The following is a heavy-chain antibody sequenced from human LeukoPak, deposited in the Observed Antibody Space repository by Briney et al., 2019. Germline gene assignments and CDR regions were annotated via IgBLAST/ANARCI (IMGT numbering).Heavy chain of an antibody. CDR1: GFTFSSYW. CDR3: ARDRIEYTYGTGFDY. V-gene: IGHV3-74*01. D-gene: IGHD3-10*01. J-gene: IGHJ4*02. CDR2: INSDGSST. Sequence: PGGSLRLSCAASGFTFSSYWLHWVRQAPGKGLVWVSRINSDGSSTNYADSVKGRFTISRDNAKNTLYLQMNSLRVEDTAVYYCARDRIEYTYGTGFDYWGQGTLVTVSS.